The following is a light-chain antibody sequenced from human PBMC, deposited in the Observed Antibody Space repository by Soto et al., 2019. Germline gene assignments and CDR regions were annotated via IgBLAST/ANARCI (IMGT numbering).Light chain of an antibody. CDR1: QDISNY. J-gene: IGKJ1*01. CDR2: DAS. CDR3: LQANSFPRT. V-gene: IGKV1-33*01. Sequence: DIQMTQSPASLSASVGDRVTITCQASQDISNYLNWYQQKPGKAPKLLIYDASNLETGVPSRFSGSGSGTDFTFTISSLQPEDFATYYCLQANSFPRTFGQGTKVDIK.